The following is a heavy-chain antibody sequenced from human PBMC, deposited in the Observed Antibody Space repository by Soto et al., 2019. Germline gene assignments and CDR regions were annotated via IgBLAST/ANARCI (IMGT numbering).Heavy chain of an antibody. CDR1: GYTFTSLD. V-gene: IGHV1-8*01. D-gene: IGHD2-15*01. CDR2: MNPNSGST. Sequence: ASVKVSCKASGYTFTSLDITWVRQATGQGLEWMGWMNPNSGSTGSAQKFQGSVAMTRDTSINTAYMELSSLRSDDTAVYYCARGRGYSDGIDYWGQGTLVTVAS. J-gene: IGHJ4*02. CDR3: ARGRGYSDGIDY.